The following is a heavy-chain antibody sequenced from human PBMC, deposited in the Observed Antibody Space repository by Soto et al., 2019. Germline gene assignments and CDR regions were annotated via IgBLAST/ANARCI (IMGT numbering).Heavy chain of an antibody. J-gene: IGHJ5*02. CDR1: GFTVSSNY. Sequence: EVQLVESGGGLVQPGGSLRLSCAASGFTVSSNYMSWVRQAPGKGLEWVSVIYSGGSTYYADCVKGRFTISRHNSKNTLYLQMNSLRAEDTAVYYCASGRDCGGDCPNWFDPWGQGTLVTVSS. D-gene: IGHD2-21*02. CDR3: ASGRDCGGDCPNWFDP. V-gene: IGHV3-53*04. CDR2: IYSGGST.